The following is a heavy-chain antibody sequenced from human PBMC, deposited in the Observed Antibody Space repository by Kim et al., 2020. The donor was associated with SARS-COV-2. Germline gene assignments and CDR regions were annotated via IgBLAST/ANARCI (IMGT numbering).Heavy chain of an antibody. V-gene: IGHV3-33*01. D-gene: IGHD1-1*01. Sequence: NKYYADSVKGRFTISRDNSKNTLYLQMNSLRAEDTAVYYCARETNWKLDYWGQGTLVTVSS. CDR2: NK. J-gene: IGHJ4*02. CDR3: ARETNWKLDY.